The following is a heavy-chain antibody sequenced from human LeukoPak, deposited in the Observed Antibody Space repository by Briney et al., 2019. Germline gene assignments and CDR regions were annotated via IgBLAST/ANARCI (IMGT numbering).Heavy chain of an antibody. CDR2: ISGSGGST. D-gene: IGHD3-16*02. CDR3: ANGAITFGGVIIASDY. J-gene: IGHJ4*02. V-gene: IGHV3-23*01. CDR1: GFTFSSYA. Sequence: GGSLRLSCAASGFTFSSYAMSWVRQAPGKGLEWVSAISGSGGSTYYADSVKGRFTISRDNSKNTLYLQMNSLRAEDTAVYYCANGAITFGGVIIASDYWGQGTLVTVSS.